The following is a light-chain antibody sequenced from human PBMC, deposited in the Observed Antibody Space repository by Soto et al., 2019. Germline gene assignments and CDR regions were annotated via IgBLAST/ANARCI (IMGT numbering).Light chain of an antibody. CDR2: GNS. Sequence: QSVLTQPPSVSGAPGQRVTISCNGSSYNIGAGYDVHWYQQLPGTAPKLLIYGNSNRPSGVPDRFSGSKSGPSASLAITGLQVEDEADYYCQSYDSSLSGYVFGTGTKLTVL. J-gene: IGLJ1*01. V-gene: IGLV1-40*01. CDR1: SYNIGAGYD. CDR3: QSYDSSLSGYV.